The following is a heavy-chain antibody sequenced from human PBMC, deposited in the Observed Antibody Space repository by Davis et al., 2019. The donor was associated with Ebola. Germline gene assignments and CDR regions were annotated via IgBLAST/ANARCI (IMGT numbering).Heavy chain of an antibody. D-gene: IGHD4-23*01. CDR2: IYYSGSN. Sequence: GSLRLSCTVSGGSVSSGSYYWSWIRQPPGKGLEWIGYIYYSGSNNYNPSLKSRVTISVDTSKNQFSLKLSSVTAADTAVYYCARLNYGGNSAPFDYWGQGTLVTVSS. V-gene: IGHV4-61*01. J-gene: IGHJ4*02. CDR1: GGSVSSGSYY. CDR3: ARLNYGGNSAPFDY.